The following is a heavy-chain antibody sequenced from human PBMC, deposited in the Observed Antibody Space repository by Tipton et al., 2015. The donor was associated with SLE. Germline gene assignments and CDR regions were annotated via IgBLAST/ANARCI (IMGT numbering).Heavy chain of an antibody. J-gene: IGHJ6*02. CDR2: IYYSGST. Sequence: TLSLTCAVYGGSFSGYYWGWIRQPPGKGLEWIGSIYYSGSTYYNPSLKSRVTISVDTSKNQFSLKLSSVTAADTAVYYCAEQSGYDWWGYYYYGMDVWGQGTTVTVSS. D-gene: IGHD5-12*01. CDR3: AEQSGYDWWGYYYYGMDV. V-gene: IGHV4-39*01. CDR1: GGSFSGYY.